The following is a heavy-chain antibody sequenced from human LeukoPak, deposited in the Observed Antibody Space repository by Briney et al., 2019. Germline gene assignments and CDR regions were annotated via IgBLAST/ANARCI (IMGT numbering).Heavy chain of an antibody. CDR3: ARGHWWVDP. Sequence: GGSLRLSCAASGLTFSNSWMSWFRQAPGRGLEWVAFIKEDGSEKNYVESVKGRFTISRDNAKNSLYLQMNSLRVEDTAVYYCARGHWWVDPWGQGTLVTVSS. V-gene: IGHV3-7*01. CDR2: IKEDGSEK. CDR1: GLTFSNSW. J-gene: IGHJ5*02.